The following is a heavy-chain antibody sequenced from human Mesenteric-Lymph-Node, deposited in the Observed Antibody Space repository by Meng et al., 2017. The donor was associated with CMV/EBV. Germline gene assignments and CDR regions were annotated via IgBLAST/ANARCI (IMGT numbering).Heavy chain of an antibody. CDR3: ASYSSTSSFDK. CDR2: IYYSVRT. J-gene: IGHJ4*02. V-gene: IGHV4-31*11. Sequence: CGVSGDSISGGDHSWSWIRQHPGKGLEWIGYIYYSVRTYYNPSLESRVTISADTSKNQFSLRLASVTAADTAVYYCASYSSTSSFDKWGQGTLVTVSS. CDR1: GDSISGGDHS. D-gene: IGHD6-6*01.